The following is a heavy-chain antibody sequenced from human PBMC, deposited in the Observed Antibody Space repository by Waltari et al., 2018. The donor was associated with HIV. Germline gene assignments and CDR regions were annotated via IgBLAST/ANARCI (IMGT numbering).Heavy chain of an antibody. CDR1: GYSFTSYW. J-gene: IGHJ5*02. CDR2: SDPIDSYT. CDR3: AKLRSGSYDWFDP. V-gene: IGHV5-10-1*01. D-gene: IGHD3-10*01. Sequence: EVQLVQSGAEVKTPGESLRISCMGSGYSFTSYWVSWVRQMPGKGLEWMGRSDPIDSYTNYSPSFQGHVTISADKSISSAYLQWSSLEASDTAMYYCAKLRSGSYDWFDPWGQGTLVTVSS.